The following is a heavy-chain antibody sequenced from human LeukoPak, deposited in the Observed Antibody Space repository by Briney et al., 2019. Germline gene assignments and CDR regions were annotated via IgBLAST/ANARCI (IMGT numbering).Heavy chain of an antibody. CDR3: ARDCSGGSCYPYYFDY. V-gene: IGHV1-46*01. Sequence: GASVKVSCKASGYTFTSYYMHWVRQAPGQGLEWMGIINPSGGSTSYAQKFQGRVTMTRDTSTSTVYMELSSLRSEDTAVYYCARDCSGGSCYPYYFDYWGQGTLVTVSS. CDR2: INPSGGST. CDR1: GYTFTSYY. D-gene: IGHD2-15*01. J-gene: IGHJ4*02.